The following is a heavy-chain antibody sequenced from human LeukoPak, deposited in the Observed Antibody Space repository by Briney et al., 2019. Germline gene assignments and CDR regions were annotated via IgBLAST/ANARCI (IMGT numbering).Heavy chain of an antibody. CDR1: GGSISSGDYY. CDR2: IYYSGST. V-gene: IGHV4-30-4*08. Sequence: SQTLSLTCTVSGGSISSGDYYWSWIRQPTGKGLKGIGYIYYSGSTYYNQSLKSRFTISVDTSKNQFSLMLSSVTAADTAVYYCASESGALDYWGQGTLVTVSS. D-gene: IGHD1-26*01. CDR3: ASESGALDY. J-gene: IGHJ4*02.